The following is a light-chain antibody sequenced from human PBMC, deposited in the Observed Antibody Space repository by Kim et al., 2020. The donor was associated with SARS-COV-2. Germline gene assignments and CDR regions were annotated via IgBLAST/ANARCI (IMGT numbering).Light chain of an antibody. J-gene: IGKJ2*01. CDR1: QSLLHSNGYNY. V-gene: IGKV2-28*01. CDR2: LGS. Sequence: DIVMTQSPLSLPVTPGEPASISCRSSQSLLHSNGYNYLDWYLQKPGQSPQLLIYLGSNRASGVPDRFSGSGSGTHFTLKISRVEADDVGFYYCMQALQTYTFGQGTKLEI. CDR3: MQALQTYT.